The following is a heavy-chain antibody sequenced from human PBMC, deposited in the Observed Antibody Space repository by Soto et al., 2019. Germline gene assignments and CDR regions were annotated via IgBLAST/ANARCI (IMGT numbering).Heavy chain of an antibody. V-gene: IGHV1-8*01. CDR3: ARRKERSGPHYFDS. CDR2: MNPYNGNA. J-gene: IGHJ4*02. Sequence: ASVKVSCKASGYTFITYDINWVRQAPGQGLEWMGWMNPYNGNAGYAQKFQGRVTMTRNTSISTAYMELTSLKSNDTAVYFCARRKERSGPHYFDSWGQGALVTVSS. CDR1: GYTFITYD. D-gene: IGHD1-1*01.